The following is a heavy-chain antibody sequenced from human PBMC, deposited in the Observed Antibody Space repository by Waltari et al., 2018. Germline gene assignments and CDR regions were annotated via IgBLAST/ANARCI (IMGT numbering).Heavy chain of an antibody. D-gene: IGHD2-2*01. Sequence: QVQLQQWGAGLLKPSETLSLTCGESGASFGVFYWSWIRQAPGKGLEWIGDITHTGDSNINPSLKSRLTISVDTSKRQFSLELTSVTPADTAVYYCGRAPATSWFGYSVYWGQGTVVTVSS. V-gene: IGHV4-34*01. CDR1: GASFGVFY. CDR3: GRAPATSWFGYSVY. CDR2: ITHTGDS. J-gene: IGHJ4*02.